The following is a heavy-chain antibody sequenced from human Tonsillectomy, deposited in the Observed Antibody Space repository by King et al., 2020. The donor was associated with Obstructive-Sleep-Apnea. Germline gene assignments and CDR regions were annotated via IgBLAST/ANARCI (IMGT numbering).Heavy chain of an antibody. J-gene: IGHJ6*02. Sequence: EVQLVESGGGLVKPGWSLRLSCAASGFTFSNAWMSWVRQAPGKGLEWVGRIKSKTDAGTTDYAAPVKGKFTISRDDSKNTLYLQMNSLKTEDTAVYYCRPAMQASSRLDYYYFYGMDVWGQGTTVTVSS. CDR2: IKSKTDAGTT. CDR1: GFTFSNAW. CDR3: RPAMQASSRLDYYYFYGMDV. D-gene: IGHD6-19*01. V-gene: IGHV3-15*01.